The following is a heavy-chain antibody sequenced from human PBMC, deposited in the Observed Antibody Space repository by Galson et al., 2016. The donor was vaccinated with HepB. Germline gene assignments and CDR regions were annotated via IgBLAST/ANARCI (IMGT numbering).Heavy chain of an antibody. Sequence: SLRLSCAGSGFSFSMYSVNWVRQAPGKGLEWVSSISSSGKNKNYADSVKGRFTISRDNAKNSLYLQMNSLRAEDTAAYYCARDAYCSDGNCYGLNWFDLWGQGTLVTVSS. J-gene: IGHJ5*02. V-gene: IGHV3-21*01. CDR3: ARDAYCSDGNCYGLNWFDL. CDR2: ISSSGKNK. D-gene: IGHD2-15*01. CDR1: GFSFSMYS.